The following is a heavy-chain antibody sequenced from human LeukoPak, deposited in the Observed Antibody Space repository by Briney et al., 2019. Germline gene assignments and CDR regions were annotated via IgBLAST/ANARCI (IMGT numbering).Heavy chain of an antibody. Sequence: PGGSLRLSCAAAGFTFSTYWMRWVRQAPGKGLEWVADIKQDGSQKNYVDSVKGRFTISRDNAKSSLYLQMNSLRAEDTAVYYCARGGIWSFDSWGQGTLVTVSS. J-gene: IGHJ4*02. CDR3: ARGGIWSFDS. D-gene: IGHD6-13*01. CDR1: GFTFSTYW. CDR2: IKQDGSQK. V-gene: IGHV3-7*01.